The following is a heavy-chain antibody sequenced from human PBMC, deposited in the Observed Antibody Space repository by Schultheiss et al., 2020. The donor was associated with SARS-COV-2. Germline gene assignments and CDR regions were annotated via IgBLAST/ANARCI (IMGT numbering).Heavy chain of an antibody. CDR2: IYYSGST. J-gene: IGHJ6*02. CDR3: ARTYSYGFRSSSWAYYYGMDV. CDR1: GGSISSGGYS. Sequence: SETLSLTCAVSGGSISSGGYSWSWIRQPPGKGLEWIGYIYYSGSTNYNPSLKSRVTISVDTSKNQFSLKLSSVTAADTAVYYCARTYSYGFRSSSWAYYYGMDVWGQGTTVTVSS. V-gene: IGHV4-61*08. D-gene: IGHD5-18*01.